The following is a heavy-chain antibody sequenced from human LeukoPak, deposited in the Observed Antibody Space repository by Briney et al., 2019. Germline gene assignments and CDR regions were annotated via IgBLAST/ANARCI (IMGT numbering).Heavy chain of an antibody. CDR3: ARGPERGAFDM. J-gene: IGHJ3*02. CDR2: ISGYSADT. D-gene: IGHD1-1*01. Sequence: GASVKVSCKASGDTFINYGIRWVRQAPGQGREWMGWISGYSADTDYAQKFQGRVTMTTDTTTSTAYMELRSLRFDDTAVYFCARGPERGAFDMWGQGTVVTVSS. V-gene: IGHV1-18*01. CDR1: GDTFINYG.